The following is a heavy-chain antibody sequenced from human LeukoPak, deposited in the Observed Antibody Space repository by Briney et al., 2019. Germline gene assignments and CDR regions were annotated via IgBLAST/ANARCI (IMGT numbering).Heavy chain of an antibody. Sequence: GGSLRLSCAASGVTFSSYSMNWVRQAPGKGLEWVSYISSSSSTIYYADSVKGRFTISRDNAKNSLYLQMNSLTAEATAVYYCARGLSYPDLRFLERFSRHHDYAMDVWGQGTTVTVSS. J-gene: IGHJ6*02. CDR2: ISSSSSTI. CDR1: GVTFSSYS. D-gene: IGHD3-3*01. CDR3: ARGLSYPDLRFLERFSRHHDYAMDV. V-gene: IGHV3-48*01.